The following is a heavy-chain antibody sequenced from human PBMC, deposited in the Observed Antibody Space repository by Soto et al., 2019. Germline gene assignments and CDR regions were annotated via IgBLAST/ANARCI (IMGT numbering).Heavy chain of an antibody. V-gene: IGHV4-30-4*01. CDR3: ARVLDYYDSSGKLGVLDY. CDR2: IYYSGST. CDR1: GGSISRGDYY. J-gene: IGHJ4*02. Sequence: QVQLQESGPGLVKPSQTLSLTCTVSGGSISRGDYYWRWIRQPPGKGLEWIGYIYYSGSTYYNPSPKSRVTISVDTAKNQFSLKLSSVTAADTAVYYCARVLDYYDSSGKLGVLDYWGQGTLVTVSS. D-gene: IGHD3-22*01.